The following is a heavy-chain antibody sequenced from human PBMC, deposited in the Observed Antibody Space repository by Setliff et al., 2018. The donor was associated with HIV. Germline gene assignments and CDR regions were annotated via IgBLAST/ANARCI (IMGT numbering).Heavy chain of an antibody. CDR1: GGAFSSYA. J-gene: IGHJ6*03. V-gene: IGHV1-69*05. Sequence: ASVKVSCKASGGAFSSYALSWVRQAPGQGLEWMGGIIPIFGTANYAQKFQGRVTITTDESTSTAYMELRSLRSDDTAVYYCARLSIPAYYYMDVWGKGTTVTVSS. CDR3: ARLSIPAYYYMDV. CDR2: IIPIFGTA. D-gene: IGHD2-21*01.